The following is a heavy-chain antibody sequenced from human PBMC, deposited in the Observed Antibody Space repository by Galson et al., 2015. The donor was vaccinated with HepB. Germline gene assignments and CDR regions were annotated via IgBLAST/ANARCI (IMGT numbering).Heavy chain of an antibody. Sequence: SVKVSCKASGGTFSSYAISWVRQAPGQGLEWMGGIIPIFGTANYAQKFQGRVTITADESTSTAYMELSSLRSEDTAVYYCARVEGLLWFGELLFGGAFDIWGQGTMVTVSS. CDR1: GGTFSSYA. D-gene: IGHD3-10*01. CDR3: ARVEGLLWFGELLFGGAFDI. J-gene: IGHJ3*02. V-gene: IGHV1-69*13. CDR2: IIPIFGTA.